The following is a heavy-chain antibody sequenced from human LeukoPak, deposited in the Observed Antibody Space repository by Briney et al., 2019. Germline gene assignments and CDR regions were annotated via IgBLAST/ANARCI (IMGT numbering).Heavy chain of an antibody. CDR3: ARSLKVVPAAEVNYYYYYGMDV. J-gene: IGHJ6*02. D-gene: IGHD2-2*01. CDR2: IYYSGST. CDR1: GGSISSGGYY. Sequence: SGTLSLTCAVSGGSISSGGYYWSWIRQHPGKGLEWIGYIYYSGSTYYNPSLKSRVTISVDTSKNQFSLKLSSVTAADTAVYYCARSLKVVPAAEVNYYYYYGMDVWGQGTTVTVSS. V-gene: IGHV4-31*11.